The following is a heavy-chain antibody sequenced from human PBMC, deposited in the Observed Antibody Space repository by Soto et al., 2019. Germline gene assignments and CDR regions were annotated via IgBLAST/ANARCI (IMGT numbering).Heavy chain of an antibody. V-gene: IGHV1-2*04. CDR3: ARVWMKGYYGMDV. CDR1: GYTFTGYY. J-gene: IGHJ6*02. Sequence: ASVKVSCKASGYTFTGYYMHWVRQAPGQGLEWMGWINPNSGGTNYAQKFQGWVTMTRDTSISTAYMELSRLRSDDTAVYYCARVWMKGYYGMDVWGQGTTVTVSS. D-gene: IGHD1-1*01. CDR2: INPNSGGT.